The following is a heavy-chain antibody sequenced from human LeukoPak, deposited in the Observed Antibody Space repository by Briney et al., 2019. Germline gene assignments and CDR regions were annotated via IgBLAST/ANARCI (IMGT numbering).Heavy chain of an antibody. D-gene: IGHD4-17*01. Sequence: PSETLSLTCTVSGGSISSYYWSWIRQPPGKGLEWIGYIYYSGSTNYNPSLKSRVTISVDTSKNQFSLKLSSVTAADTAVYYSARQAVTTFWFDPWGQGTLVTVSS. CDR2: IYYSGST. CDR1: GGSISSYY. V-gene: IGHV4-59*01. CDR3: ARQAVTTFWFDP. J-gene: IGHJ5*02.